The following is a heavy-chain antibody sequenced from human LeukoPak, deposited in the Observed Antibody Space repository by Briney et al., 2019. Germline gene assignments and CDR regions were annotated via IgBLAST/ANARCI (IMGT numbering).Heavy chain of an antibody. Sequence: GGSLRLSCAASGFNFNLYTMHWVRQAPGKGLEWVAVFSYDGSSKYYADSAMGRFTISRDNSKNMLYLQMHSLRAEDTAVYYCVRDNPRCCGVVPVNIDDFWGQGTLVTVSS. J-gene: IGHJ4*02. CDR3: VRDNPRCCGVVPVNIDDF. D-gene: IGHD2-15*01. CDR2: FSYDGSSK. CDR1: GFNFNLYT. V-gene: IGHV3-30-3*01.